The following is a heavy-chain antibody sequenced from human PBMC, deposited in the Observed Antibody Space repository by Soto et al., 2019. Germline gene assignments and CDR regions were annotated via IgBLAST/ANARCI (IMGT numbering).Heavy chain of an antibody. D-gene: IGHD1-26*01. V-gene: IGHV1-69*06. J-gene: IGHJ4*02. CDR3: ARLSPLGSYYYYYFDY. CDR2: IIPIFGTA. Sequence: SVKVSCKASGCTFSSYAISWVRQAPGQGLEWMGGIIPIFGTANYAQKFQGRVTITADKSTSTAYMELSSLRSEDTAVYYCARLSPLGSYYYYYFDYWGQGTLVTVSS. CDR1: GCTFSSYA.